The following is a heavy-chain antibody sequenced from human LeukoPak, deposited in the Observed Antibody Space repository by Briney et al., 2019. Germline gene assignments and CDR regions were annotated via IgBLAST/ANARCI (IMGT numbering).Heavy chain of an antibody. D-gene: IGHD3-10*01. Sequence: GGSLRLSCVASGFTADSYWMSWVRQAPGKGLEWVANIKQDGSEKYYVDSVKGRFTISRDNAKNSLYLQMNNLRADDTAVYYCAREDTYGSGTYYNWGQGTLVTVSS. J-gene: IGHJ4*02. CDR3: AREDTYGSGTYYN. CDR1: GFTADSYW. CDR2: IKQDGSEK. V-gene: IGHV3-7*03.